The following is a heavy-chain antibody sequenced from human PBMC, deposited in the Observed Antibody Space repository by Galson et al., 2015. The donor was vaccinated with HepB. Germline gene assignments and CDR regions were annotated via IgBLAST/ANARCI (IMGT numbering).Heavy chain of an antibody. CDR1: GFTFSSYA. J-gene: IGHJ4*02. D-gene: IGHD3-10*01. CDR2: ISYDGSNK. CDR3: ARDYYYGSRSYYNVGY. Sequence: SLRLSCAASGFTFSSYAMHWVRQAPGKGLEWVAVISYDGSNKYYADSVKGRFTISRDNSKNTLYLQMNSLRAEDTAVYYCARDYYYGSRSYYNVGYWGQGTLVTVSS. V-gene: IGHV3-30*04.